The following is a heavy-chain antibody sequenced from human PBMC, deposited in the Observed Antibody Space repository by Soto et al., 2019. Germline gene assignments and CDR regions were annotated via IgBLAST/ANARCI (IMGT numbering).Heavy chain of an antibody. V-gene: IGHV1-46*01. Sequence: ASVKVSCKASGYTFTSYYMHWVRQAPGQGLEWMGIINPSGGSTSYAQKFQGRVTMTRDTSTSTVYMELSSLRSEDTAVYYCARDVDFAYYDFWSGPGAFDIWGQGTMVTVPS. CDR2: INPSGGST. CDR1: GYTFTSYY. CDR3: ARDVDFAYYDFWSGPGAFDI. D-gene: IGHD3-3*01. J-gene: IGHJ3*02.